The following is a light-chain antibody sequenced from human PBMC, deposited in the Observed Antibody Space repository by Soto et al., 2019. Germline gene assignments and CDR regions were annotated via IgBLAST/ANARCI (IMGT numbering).Light chain of an antibody. V-gene: IGKV3-20*01. CDR3: QQYETSPWT. Sequence: DNVLTQSPGTLSLSPGERATLSCRASQSVSSSYLAWYQQKHGQAPRLLIYGTSRRPTGIPDRFSGSGSGTDFNLTISGPEPEDFAVYFCQQYETSPWTFGLGTKVELK. J-gene: IGKJ1*01. CDR1: QSVSSSY. CDR2: GTS.